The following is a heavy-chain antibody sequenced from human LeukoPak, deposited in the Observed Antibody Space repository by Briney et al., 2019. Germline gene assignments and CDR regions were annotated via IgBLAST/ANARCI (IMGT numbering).Heavy chain of an antibody. Sequence: SETLSLTCTVSGGSISSYYWSWIRQPAGKGLEWIGRIYTSGSTNYNPSLKSRVTMSVDTSKNQFSLKLNSVTAADTAVYYCARGVAARRYYYYYYMDVWGKGTTVTVSS. V-gene: IGHV4-4*07. J-gene: IGHJ6*03. CDR1: GGSISSYY. CDR2: IYTSGST. D-gene: IGHD6-6*01. CDR3: ARGVAARRYYYYYYMDV.